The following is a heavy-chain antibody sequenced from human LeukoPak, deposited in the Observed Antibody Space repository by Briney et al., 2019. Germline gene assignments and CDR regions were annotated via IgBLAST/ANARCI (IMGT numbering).Heavy chain of an antibody. CDR2: INHSGST. J-gene: IGHJ6*02. CDR3: ARVGYSYGFSHYYYGMDV. CDR1: GGSFSGYY. D-gene: IGHD5-18*01. V-gene: IGHV4-34*01. Sequence: PSETLSLTYAVYGGSFSGYYWSWIRQPPGKGLEWIGEINHSGSTNYNPSLKSRVTISVDTSKNQFSLKLSSVTAADTAVYYCARVGYSYGFSHYYYGMDVWGQGTTVTVSS.